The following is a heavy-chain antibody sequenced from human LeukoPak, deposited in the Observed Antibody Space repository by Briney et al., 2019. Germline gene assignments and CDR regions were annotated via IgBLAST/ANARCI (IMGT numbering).Heavy chain of an antibody. CDR1: GGSISGYY. V-gene: IGHV4-4*07. D-gene: IGHD1-26*01. CDR2: IYISGGT. Sequence: LETLSLTCTVSGGSISGYYWSWIRQPAGKGLEWIGRIYISGGTHYNTSLKSRVTMSVDTSKNQFYLKLNSVTAADTAVYYCVRERPAGGGSYYWFDPWGQGTLVTVPS. J-gene: IGHJ5*02. CDR3: VRERPAGGGSYYWFDP.